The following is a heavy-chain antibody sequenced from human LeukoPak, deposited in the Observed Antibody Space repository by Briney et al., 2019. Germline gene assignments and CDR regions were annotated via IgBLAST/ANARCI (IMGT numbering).Heavy chain of an antibody. D-gene: IGHD3-16*01. CDR2: ISAYNGNT. V-gene: IGHV1-18*04. J-gene: IGHJ4*02. CDR1: GYTFTSYG. Sequence: RASVKVSCKASGYTFTSYGISWVRQAPGQGLEWMGWISAYNGNTNCAQKLQGRVTMTTDTSTSTAYMELRSLRSDDTAVYYCASSRAGGYFDYWGQGTLVTVSS. CDR3: ASSRAGGYFDY.